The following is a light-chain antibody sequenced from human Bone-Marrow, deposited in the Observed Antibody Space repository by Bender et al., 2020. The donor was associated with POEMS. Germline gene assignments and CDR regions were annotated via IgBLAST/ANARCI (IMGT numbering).Light chain of an antibody. CDR1: SSNTGSGYD. V-gene: IGLV1-50*01. CDR2: GYN. J-gene: IGLJ2*01. Sequence: QSVLTQPPSVSGAPGQRVTISCTGSSSNTGSGYDINWYQHLPGTAPKLLIYGYNNRPSGVPDRFSGSKSGTSASLAISGLRSEDEAEYYCATWDDNLSVPVFGGGTKLTIL. CDR3: ATWDDNLSVPV.